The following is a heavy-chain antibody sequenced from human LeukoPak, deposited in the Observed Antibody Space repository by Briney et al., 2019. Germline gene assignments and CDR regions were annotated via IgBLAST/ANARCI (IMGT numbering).Heavy chain of an antibody. J-gene: IGHJ4*02. CDR2: INHSGST. D-gene: IGHD3-22*01. V-gene: IGHV4-34*01. Sequence: PSETLSLTCAVYGGSFSGYYWSWIRQPPGKGPEWIGEINHSGSTNYNPSLKSRVTISVDTSKNQFSLKLSSVTTADTAVYYCARVDYYDSSGLYYFDYWGQGTLVTVSS. CDR1: GGSFSGYY. CDR3: ARVDYYDSSGLYYFDY.